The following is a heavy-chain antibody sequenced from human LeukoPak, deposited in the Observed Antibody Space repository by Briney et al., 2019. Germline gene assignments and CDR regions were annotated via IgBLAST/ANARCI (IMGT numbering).Heavy chain of an antibody. Sequence: ASVKVSCKASGYTFTSYYMHWVRQAPGQGLEWIGIINPSGGSTSYAQKFQGRVTMTRDMSTATVYLDLSGLRFDDTAVYYCARGHGSGSTNWFDPWGQGTLVTVSS. D-gene: IGHD3-10*01. CDR2: INPSGGST. J-gene: IGHJ5*02. CDR1: GYTFTSYY. V-gene: IGHV1-46*01. CDR3: ARGHGSGSTNWFDP.